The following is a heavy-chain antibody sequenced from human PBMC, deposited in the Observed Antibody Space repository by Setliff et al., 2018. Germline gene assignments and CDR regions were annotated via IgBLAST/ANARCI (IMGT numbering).Heavy chain of an antibody. CDR2: VYSSGGT. Sequence: SETLSLTCTVSGGSLNNFHWRWIRQSPGKGLEWIGFVYSSGGTNYNPSLQSRATISVDKSKNQFSLNLRSVTAADTAVYYCARGRNIAIRLLDSWGQGNLVTVSS. V-gene: IGHV4-59*12. J-gene: IGHJ4*02. CDR3: ARGRNIAIRLLDS. CDR1: GGSLNNFH. D-gene: IGHD6-6*01.